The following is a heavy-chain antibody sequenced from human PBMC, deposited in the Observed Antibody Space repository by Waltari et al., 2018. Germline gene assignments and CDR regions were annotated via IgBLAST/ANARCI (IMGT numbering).Heavy chain of an antibody. CDR2: IYYTVST. CDR3: ARDRRDSGHIDS. J-gene: IGHJ4*02. D-gene: IGHD3-10*01. CDR1: GDSVNSEFHY. V-gene: IGHV4-30-4*08. Sequence: QVVLQESGPRLVKPSQTLSLTCTVSGDSVNSEFHYWSWIRQPPGKGLEWIGYIYYTVSTYYKPSLESRVTISTDTSKNQFSLNLDSVTAADTARYFCARDRRDSGHIDSWGQGTLVTVSS.